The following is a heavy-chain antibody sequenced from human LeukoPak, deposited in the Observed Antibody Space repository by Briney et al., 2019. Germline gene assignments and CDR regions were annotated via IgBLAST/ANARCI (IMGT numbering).Heavy chain of an antibody. CDR1: GYTFTSYG. CDR3: ARDRGRFLEWYGLDY. CDR2: ISAYNGNT. Sequence: GASVKVSCKASGYTFTSYGISWVRQAPGQGLEWMGWISAYNGNTNYAQKLQGRVTMTTDTSTSTAYMELRSLRSDDTAVYYCARDRGRFLEWYGLDYWGQGTLVTVSS. V-gene: IGHV1-18*01. D-gene: IGHD3-3*01. J-gene: IGHJ4*02.